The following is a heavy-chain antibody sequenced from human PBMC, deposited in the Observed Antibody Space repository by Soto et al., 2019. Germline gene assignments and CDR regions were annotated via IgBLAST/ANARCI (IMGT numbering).Heavy chain of an antibody. D-gene: IGHD2-15*01. Sequence: EVQLVESGGGLVQPGRSLRLACAASEFNFADYAMHWVRQPPGKGLEWVSGISWDGGRIGYADSVKGRFTISRDNAMKSLFLHMISLRPEDTALYYCAIVVVQATQPRYYFYGMDVWGQGTMVTVSS. CDR2: ISWDGGRI. CDR3: AIVVVQATQPRYYFYGMDV. J-gene: IGHJ6*02. CDR1: EFNFADYA. V-gene: IGHV3-9*01.